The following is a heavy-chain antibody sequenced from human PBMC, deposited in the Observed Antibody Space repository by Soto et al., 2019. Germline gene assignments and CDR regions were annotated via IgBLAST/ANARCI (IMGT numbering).Heavy chain of an antibody. V-gene: IGHV4-30-4*01. CDR1: GAFISSGDYY. Sequence: QVQLQESGPGLVKPSQTLSLTCSVSGAFISSGDYYWSWIRQPPGKGLEWIGYIDYSGRTYFNPSLKSRVTISVDTSKNQFSLQLSSVTAADTAVYYCARVPVAYGAHYSDYWGQGTLVTVSS. CDR3: ARVPVAYGAHYSDY. D-gene: IGHD4-17*01. CDR2: IDYSGRT. J-gene: IGHJ4*02.